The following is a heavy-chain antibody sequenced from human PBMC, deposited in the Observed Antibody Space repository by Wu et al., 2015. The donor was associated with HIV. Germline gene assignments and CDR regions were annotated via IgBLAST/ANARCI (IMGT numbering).Heavy chain of an antibody. CDR3: ARDMGHEGRQWLVQPGAFDI. CDR1: GYTFTNYD. J-gene: IGHJ3*02. D-gene: IGHD6-19*01. V-gene: IGHV1-8*01. Sequence: QAHLVQSGAEVKKPGASVKVACKASGYTFTNYDINWVRQATGQGLEWMGWVNPNSGNTDYAQKFKGRVTMTRATSINTAYMELSRLRSDDTAVYYCARDMGHEGRQWLVQPGAFDIWGQGTMVTVSS. CDR2: VNPNSGNT.